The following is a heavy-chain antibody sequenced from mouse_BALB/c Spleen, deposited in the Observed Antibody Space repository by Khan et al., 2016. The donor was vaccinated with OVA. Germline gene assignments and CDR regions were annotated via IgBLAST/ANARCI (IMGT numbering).Heavy chain of an antibody. D-gene: IGHD2-4*01. Sequence: EVQLQESGPDLVEPSQSLSLTCTVTGYSITSDYSWHWIRQFPGNKLEWLGYMHFSGHTNYNPSLKSRISITRDTSKNQFFLQLNSVTTEDSATYYCSIFDYDGIDHWGQGTTLTVSS. CDR3: SIFDYDGIDH. J-gene: IGHJ2*01. CDR2: MHFSGHT. CDR1: GYSITSDYS. V-gene: IGHV3-1*02.